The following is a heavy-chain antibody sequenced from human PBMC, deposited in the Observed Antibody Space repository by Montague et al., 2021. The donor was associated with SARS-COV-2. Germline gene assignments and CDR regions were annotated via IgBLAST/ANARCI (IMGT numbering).Heavy chain of an antibody. CDR2: IYYTGST. V-gene: IGHV4-59*12. CDR1: GGSISGYY. D-gene: IGHD1-26*01. J-gene: IGHJ6*02. Sequence: SETLSLTCTVSGGSISGYYWTWIRQPPGKGLEWLGHIYYTGSTKYNPSLRSRVTISVDTSKNHFSLRLSSVTAADTAVYYCASLRLTQRIVGSLYYGLDVWGQGTTVTVSS. CDR3: ASLRLTQRIVGSLYYGLDV.